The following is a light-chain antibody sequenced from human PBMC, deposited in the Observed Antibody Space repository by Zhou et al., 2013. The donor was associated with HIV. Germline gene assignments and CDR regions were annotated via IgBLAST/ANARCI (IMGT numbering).Light chain of an antibody. CDR3: LKYNSAPRT. CDR2: GAS. V-gene: IGKV1-9*01. Sequence: DIQLTQSPAFLSASIGDRVTITCRASQGVSSYLAWYQKKPGKAPKLMIYGASTLQGGVPSRFRGTGSGTDFTLTISSLQPEDVATYYCLKYNSAPRTFGPGTKVDIK. CDR1: QGVSSY. J-gene: IGKJ3*01.